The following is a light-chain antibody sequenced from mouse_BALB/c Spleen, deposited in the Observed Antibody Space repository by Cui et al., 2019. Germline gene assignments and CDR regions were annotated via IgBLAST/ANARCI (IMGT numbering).Light chain of an antibody. Sequence: QIVLTQSLEIMSASLGEEITLTCSASSSVSYMHWYQQKSGTSPKLLIYSTSNRASGVPSRFSGSGSGTFYSLTISSVEAEDAADYYCHQWSSYPWTFGGGTKLEIK. CDR2: STS. V-gene: IGKV4-80*01. CDR3: HQWSSYPWT. J-gene: IGKJ1*01. CDR1: SSVSY.